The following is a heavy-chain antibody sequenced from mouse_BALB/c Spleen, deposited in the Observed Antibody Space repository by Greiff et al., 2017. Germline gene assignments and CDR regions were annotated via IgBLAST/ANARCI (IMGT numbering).Heavy chain of an antibody. CDR3: ARRSPYYAMDY. CDR2: ISSGGGST. Sequence: EVQLVESGGGLVKPGGSLKLSCAASGFAFSSYDMSWVRQTPEKRLEWVAYISSGGGSTYYPDTVKGRFTISRDNAKNTLYLQMSSLKSEDTAMYYCARRSPYYAMDYWGQGTSVTVSS. CDR1: GFAFSSYD. J-gene: IGHJ4*01. V-gene: IGHV5-12-1*01.